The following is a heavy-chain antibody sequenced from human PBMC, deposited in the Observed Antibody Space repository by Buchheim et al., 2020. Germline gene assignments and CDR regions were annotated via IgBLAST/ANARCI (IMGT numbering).Heavy chain of an antibody. J-gene: IGHJ4*02. CDR1: GFTFSTHW. D-gene: IGHD6-13*01. CDR3: ANAPAAAGIY. V-gene: IGHV3-7*01. Sequence: EVQLVESGGGLVQPGGSLRLSCAASGFTFSTHWMTWVRQAPGKGLEWLANIKPDGSQKHYVDSVKGRFTISRDHAKNSLSLQMNSLRAEDTAVYYCANAPAAAGIYWGQG. CDR2: IKPDGSQK.